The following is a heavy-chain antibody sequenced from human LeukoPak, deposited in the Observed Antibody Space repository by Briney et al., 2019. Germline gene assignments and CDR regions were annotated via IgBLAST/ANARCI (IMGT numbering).Heavy chain of an antibody. CDR2: FDPEDGET. D-gene: IGHD2-2*01. CDR3: ATALVPAAPGDWFDP. CDR1: GYTLTELS. Sequence: GASVKVSCKVSGYTLTELSMHWVRQAPGKGLEWMGGFDPEDGETIYAQKFQGGVTMTGDTSTDTAYMELSSLRSEDTAVYYCATALVPAAPGDWFDPWGQGTLVTVSS. V-gene: IGHV1-24*01. J-gene: IGHJ5*02.